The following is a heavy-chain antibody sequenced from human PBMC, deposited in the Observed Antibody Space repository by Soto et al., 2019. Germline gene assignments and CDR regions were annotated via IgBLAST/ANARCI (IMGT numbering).Heavy chain of an antibody. D-gene: IGHD2-2*01. CDR3: ARATPAGSADF. J-gene: IGHJ4*02. V-gene: IGHV4-31*03. Sequence: SETLSLTCTVSVGSIIRAGYYWTWIRQHPGKGLEWIAYISYSGSSYSNPSLKSRVTISADTSKNQFSLRLTSVTAADTAVYFCARATPAGSADFWGQGTLVTVSS. CDR1: VGSIIRAGYY. CDR2: ISYSGSS.